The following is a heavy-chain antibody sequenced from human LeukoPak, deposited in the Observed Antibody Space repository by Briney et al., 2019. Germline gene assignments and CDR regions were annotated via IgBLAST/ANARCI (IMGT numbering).Heavy chain of an antibody. CDR1: GYTLTSYG. J-gene: IGHJ5*01. Sequence: ASVRVSSKASGYTLTSYGASWVRQAPGQGLEWMGWISGYNGNTFYAQKFQGRVTMTTDTSTSTSYMEPRSLTSDDTAVYYCARDGSSHVYGGLDSWGQGTLVTVSS. V-gene: IGHV1-18*01. CDR2: ISGYNGNT. D-gene: IGHD2-2*01. CDR3: ARDGSSHVYGGLDS.